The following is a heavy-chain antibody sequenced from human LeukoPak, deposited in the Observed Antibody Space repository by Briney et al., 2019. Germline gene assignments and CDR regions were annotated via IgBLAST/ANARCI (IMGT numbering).Heavy chain of an antibody. V-gene: IGHV4-39*01. D-gene: IGHD3-22*01. CDR3: ASRPYYYDSSGYH. Sequence: PSETLSLTCTVSGGSISSSSYYWGWIRQPPGKGLEWIGSIYYSGSTYYNPSLKSRVTISVDTSKNQFSLKLSSVTAADTAVYYCASRPYYYDSSGYHWGQGTLVTVSS. CDR2: IYYSGST. CDR1: GGSISSSSYY. J-gene: IGHJ5*02.